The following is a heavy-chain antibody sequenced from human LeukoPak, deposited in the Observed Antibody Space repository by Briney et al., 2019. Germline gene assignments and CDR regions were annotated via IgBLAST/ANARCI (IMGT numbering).Heavy chain of an antibody. D-gene: IGHD3-22*01. V-gene: IGHV3-30-3*01. J-gene: IGHJ4*02. CDR1: GFTFSSYA. CDR3: ARGPGYYYDSSGYYYKD. CDR2: ISYDGSNK. Sequence: GGSLRLSCAASGFTFSSYAMHWVRQAPGKGLEWVAVISYDGSNKYYADSVKGRFTISRDNSKNTLYLQMNSLRAEDTAVYYCARGPGYYYDSSGYYYKDWGQGTLVTVSS.